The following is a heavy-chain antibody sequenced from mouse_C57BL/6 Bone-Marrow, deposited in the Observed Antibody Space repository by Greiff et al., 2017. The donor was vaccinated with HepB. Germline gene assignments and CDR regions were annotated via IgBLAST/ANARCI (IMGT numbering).Heavy chain of an antibody. CDR1: GYTFTSYW. CDR3: AREGIELRRDY. D-gene: IGHD3-2*02. V-gene: IGHV1-69*01. J-gene: IGHJ2*01. Sequence: QVQLQQPGAELVMPGASVKLSCTASGYTFTSYWMHWVKQRPGQGLEWIGEIDPSDSYTNYNQKFKGKSTLTVDKSSSTAYMQLSSLTSEDAAVYYCAREGIELRRDYWGRGTALTVSS. CDR2: IDPSDSYT.